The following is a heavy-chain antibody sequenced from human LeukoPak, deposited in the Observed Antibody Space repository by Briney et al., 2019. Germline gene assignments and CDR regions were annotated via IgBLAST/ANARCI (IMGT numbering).Heavy chain of an antibody. V-gene: IGHV3-74*01. CDR3: AKGCDTRCYRFTH. Sequence: HPGGSLRLSCAASGFTFSSYAMHWVRQAPGKGPVWVSRINSDGSSTSYADSVKGRFTISRDNSKNTLYLQMNSLRAEDTAVYYCAKGCDTRCYRFTHWGQGTLVTASS. CDR1: GFTFSSYA. D-gene: IGHD2-2*02. J-gene: IGHJ4*02. CDR2: INSDGSST.